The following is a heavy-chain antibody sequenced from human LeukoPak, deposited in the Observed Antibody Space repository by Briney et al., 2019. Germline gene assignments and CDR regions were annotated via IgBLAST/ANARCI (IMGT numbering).Heavy chain of an antibody. CDR2: NVGGGDGT. D-gene: IGHD4-11*01. CDR3: AKLTTS. J-gene: IGHJ4*02. CDR1: GFTFSSTS. V-gene: IGHV3-23*01. Sequence: TGGSLRLSCAASGFTFSSTSMSWVRRAPGKGLEWVAVNVGGGDGTYYADSVKGRFTISRDNSNNTLYLQMNSLRAEDTAVYYCAKLTTSWGQGTLVTVSS.